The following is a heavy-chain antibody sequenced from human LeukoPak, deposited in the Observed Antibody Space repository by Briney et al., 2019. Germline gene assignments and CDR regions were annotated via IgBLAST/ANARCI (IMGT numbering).Heavy chain of an antibody. V-gene: IGHV3-73*01. D-gene: IGHD6-13*01. J-gene: IGHJ5*02. CDR1: GFTFSGSA. CDR3: TRHSSSWFHNWFDP. Sequence: GGSLRLSCAASGFTFSGSAMHWVCQASGKGLEWVGRIRSKANSYATAFAASVKGRFTISRDDSKNTAYLQMNSLKTEDTAVYYCTRHSSSWFHNWFDPWGQGTLVTVSS. CDR2: IRSKANSYAT.